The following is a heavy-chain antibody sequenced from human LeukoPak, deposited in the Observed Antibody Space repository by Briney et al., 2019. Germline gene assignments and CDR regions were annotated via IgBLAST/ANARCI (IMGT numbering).Heavy chain of an antibody. Sequence: ASVKVSCQASRYTLTRYYIHWVRQAPGQGLEWMGVINVSGGGTPYAHRLQGRVTMTRDTSTSTVYMELSSLRSDGTAVYYCARDVYCLDVWGQGTTVTVSS. V-gene: IGHV1-46*01. CDR2: INVSGGGT. J-gene: IGHJ6*02. CDR3: ARDVYCLDV. CDR1: RYTLTRYY.